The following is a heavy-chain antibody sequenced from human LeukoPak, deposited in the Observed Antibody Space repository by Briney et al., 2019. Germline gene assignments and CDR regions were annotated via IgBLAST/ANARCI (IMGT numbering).Heavy chain of an antibody. J-gene: IGHJ5*02. CDR2: INPNGGST. CDR1: GYTFTSYY. Sequence: GASVTVSCKASGYTFTSYYMHWVRQAPGQGLEWMGIINPNGGSTTYAQKFQGRVTMTRDMSTSTVYMQLSSLTSEDTAVYFCAREGVGSTDRWGQGTLVTVSS. D-gene: IGHD2-2*01. V-gene: IGHV1-46*01. CDR3: AREGVGSTDR.